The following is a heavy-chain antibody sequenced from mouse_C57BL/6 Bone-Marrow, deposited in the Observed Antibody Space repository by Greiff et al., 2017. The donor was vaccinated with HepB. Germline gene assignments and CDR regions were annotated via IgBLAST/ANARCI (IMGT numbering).Heavy chain of an antibody. CDR2: IRNKANGYTT. J-gene: IGHJ4*01. CDR3: ARYGYSNGYAMDY. V-gene: IGHV7-3*01. CDR1: GFTFTDYY. D-gene: IGHD2-5*01. Sequence: EVKVVESGGGLVQPGGSLSLSCAASGFTFTDYYMSWVRQPPGKALEWLGFIRNKANGYTTEYSASVKGRFTISRDNSQSILYLQMNALRAEDSATYYCARYGYSNGYAMDYWGQGTSVTVSS.